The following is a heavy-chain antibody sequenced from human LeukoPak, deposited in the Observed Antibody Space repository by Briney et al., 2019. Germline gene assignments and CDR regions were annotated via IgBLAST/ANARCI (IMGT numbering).Heavy chain of an antibody. CDR2: ISSNGGST. CDR3: VKSIAVAGNVDY. J-gene: IGHJ4*02. V-gene: IGHV3-64D*09. D-gene: IGHD6-19*01. Sequence: GSLRRSCSASGLTLSSYAMQWVRQAPGKGLEYVSAISSNGGSTYYADSVKGRFTISRDNSKNALYLQMSGLRPEDTALYYCVKSIAVAGNVDYWGQGTLVTVSS. CDR1: GLTLSSYA.